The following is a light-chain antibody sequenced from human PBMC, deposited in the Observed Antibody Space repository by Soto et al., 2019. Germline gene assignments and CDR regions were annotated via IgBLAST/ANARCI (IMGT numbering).Light chain of an antibody. J-gene: IGKJ1*01. CDR2: AAS. CDR1: QSICKH. CDR3: QHYNSYSEA. Sequence: DIQMTQYPSSLSASVGDRFTITCRASQSICKHLNWYQQKPGKAPKFLIYAASNLQSGVPSRFSGSGSGTDFTLTISSLQPDDFATYYCQHYNSYSEAFGQGTKVDIK. V-gene: IGKV1-16*01.